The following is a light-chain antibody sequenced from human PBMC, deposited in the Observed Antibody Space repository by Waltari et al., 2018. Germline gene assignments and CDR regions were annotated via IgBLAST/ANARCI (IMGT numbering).Light chain of an antibody. CDR2: NND. V-gene: IGLV1-44*01. CDR3: TAWDDSLKGWV. J-gene: IGLJ3*02. CDR1: SYQLGFNV. Sequence: QSELTQPPSASGTPGQRVNISCSGSSYQLGFNVVHWYRQFPGTAPKLLIYNNDQRPSGVPDRFSGSQSTTSASLAISGLQAEDEAAYYCTAWDDSLKGWVFGGGTKLIVL.